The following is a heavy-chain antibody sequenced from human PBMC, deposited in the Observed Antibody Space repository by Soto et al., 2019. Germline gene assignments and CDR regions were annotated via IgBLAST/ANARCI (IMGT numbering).Heavy chain of an antibody. J-gene: IGHJ6*02. CDR1: GGTFSSYA. D-gene: IGHD3-10*01. Sequence: SVKVSCKASGGTFSSYAISWVRQAPGQGLEWMGGIIPIFGTANYAQKFQGRVTITADESTSTAYMELSSLRSEDTAVYYCAREYYGSGSYYNVYYYYGMDVWGQGTTVTVSS. CDR2: IIPIFGTA. V-gene: IGHV1-69*13. CDR3: AREYYGSGSYYNVYYYYGMDV.